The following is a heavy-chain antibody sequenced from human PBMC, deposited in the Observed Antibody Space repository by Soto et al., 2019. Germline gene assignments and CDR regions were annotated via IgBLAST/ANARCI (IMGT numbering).Heavy chain of an antibody. Sequence: EVQLVESGGGLVQPGRSLRLSCAASGFTFHDYAMHWVRQAPGKGLEWVSGISWNSGMIGYADSVKGRFTISRDNAKNSLYLQMNSLRAEDTALYHCAKEMVDAVVKGAFDIWGQGTMVTVSS. CDR1: GFTFHDYA. D-gene: IGHD3-22*01. V-gene: IGHV3-9*01. CDR2: ISWNSGMI. CDR3: AKEMVDAVVKGAFDI. J-gene: IGHJ3*02.